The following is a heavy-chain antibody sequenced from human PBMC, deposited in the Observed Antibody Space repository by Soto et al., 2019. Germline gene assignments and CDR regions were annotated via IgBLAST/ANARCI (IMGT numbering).Heavy chain of an antibody. CDR1: GFSFNTYD. J-gene: IGHJ4*02. CDR2: ISSSGSTI. CDR3: AYGGSCDY. D-gene: IGHD1-26*01. Sequence: EVQLVESGGGLVQPGGSLRLSGAASGFSFNTYDMNWVRQAPGKGLEWVSYISSSGSTIYYADSVKGRFTVSRDNGKNSLYLQMNSLRAEDTAVYYCAYGGSCDYWGQGTQVTVSS. V-gene: IGHV3-48*03.